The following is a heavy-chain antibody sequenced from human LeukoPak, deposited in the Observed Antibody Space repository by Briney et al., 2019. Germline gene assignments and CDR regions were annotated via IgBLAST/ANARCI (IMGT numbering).Heavy chain of an antibody. Sequence: SETLSLTCTVSGGSISSYYWSWIRQPPGKGLEWIGYIYYSGSTNYNPSLKSRVTISVDTFKNQFSLKLSSVTAADTAVYYCARDTGSGSYLFDYWGQGTLVTVSS. CDR1: GGSISSYY. D-gene: IGHD1-26*01. V-gene: IGHV4-59*01. CDR3: ARDTGSGSYLFDY. CDR2: IYYSGST. J-gene: IGHJ4*02.